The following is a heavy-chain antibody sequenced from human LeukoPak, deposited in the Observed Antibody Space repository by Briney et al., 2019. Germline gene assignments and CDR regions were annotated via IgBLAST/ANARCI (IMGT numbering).Heavy chain of an antibody. Sequence: PSGTLSLTCAVSGGSISSSNWWSWVRQPPGKGLEWIGEIYHSGSTNYNPSLKGRVTISVDKSKNQFSLKLSSVTAADTAVYYCARDTTPSVRSGYHFDYWGQGTLVTVSS. CDR2: IYHSGST. CDR1: GGSISSSNW. J-gene: IGHJ4*02. D-gene: IGHD3-22*01. V-gene: IGHV4-4*02. CDR3: ARDTTPSVRSGYHFDY.